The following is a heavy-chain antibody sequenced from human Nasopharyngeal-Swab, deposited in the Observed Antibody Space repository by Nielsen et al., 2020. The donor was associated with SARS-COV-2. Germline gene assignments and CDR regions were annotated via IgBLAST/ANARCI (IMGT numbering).Heavy chain of an antibody. CDR2: IKQDGSEK. CDR1: QFAFGNYW. J-gene: IGHJ4*02. V-gene: IGHV3-7*01. CDR3: VTGGSYYVY. Sequence: GGSLRLSCVVSQFAFGNYWMSWVRQAPGKGPEWVANIKQDGSEKYYVDSVKGRFTISRDNAKSSLYLQMNSLRAEDTAVYHCVTGGSYYVYWGQGTLVTVSS. D-gene: IGHD1-26*01.